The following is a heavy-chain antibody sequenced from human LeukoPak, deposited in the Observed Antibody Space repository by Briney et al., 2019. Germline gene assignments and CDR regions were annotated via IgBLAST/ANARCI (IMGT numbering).Heavy chain of an antibody. CDR1: GGPISSSSYY. D-gene: IGHD6-13*01. V-gene: IGHV4-39*01. CDR3: AAPDDSSSSRIDY. CDR2: IYYSGNT. Sequence: SETLSLTCTVSGGPISSSSYYWGWIRQPPGKGLEWIGSIYYSGNTYYNPSLKSRVTISEDASKNQFSLKLSSVTAADTAVYYCAAPDDSSSSRIDYWGQGTLVTVSS. J-gene: IGHJ4*02.